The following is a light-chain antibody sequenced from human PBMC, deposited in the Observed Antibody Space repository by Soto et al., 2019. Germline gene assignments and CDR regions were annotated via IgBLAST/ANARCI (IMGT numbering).Light chain of an antibody. V-gene: IGLV1-44*01. J-gene: IGLJ1*01. Sequence: QSVLTQPPSASGTPGQRVTISCSGSSYNIGRNTVNWYQQLPGTASQLLIYSNNQRPSGVPDRFSGSKSGTSASLAISGLQSEDEADYYCAAWDDSLNGPVFGTGTKLTVL. CDR2: SNN. CDR1: SYNIGRNT. CDR3: AAWDDSLNGPV.